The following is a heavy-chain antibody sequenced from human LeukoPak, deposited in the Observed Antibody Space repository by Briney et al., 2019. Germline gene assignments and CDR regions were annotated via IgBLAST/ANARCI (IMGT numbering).Heavy chain of an antibody. CDR1: GYTFTSYG. CDR3: ARDLLGYYDSSGYYFGFDY. D-gene: IGHD3-22*01. CDR2: ISAYNGNT. J-gene: IGHJ4*02. Sequence: ASVKVSCKASGYTFTSYGISWVRQAPGRGLEWMGWISAYNGNTNYAQKLQGRVTMTTDTSTSTAYMELRSLRSDDTAVYYCARDLLGYYDSSGYYFGFDYWGQGTLVTVSS. V-gene: IGHV1-18*01.